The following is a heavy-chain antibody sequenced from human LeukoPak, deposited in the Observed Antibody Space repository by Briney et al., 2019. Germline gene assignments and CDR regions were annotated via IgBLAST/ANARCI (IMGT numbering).Heavy chain of an antibody. V-gene: IGHV4-59*01. J-gene: IGHJ4*02. CDR1: GGSLSSYY. CDR3: AREGPSSGWSGFDY. CDR2: IYYSGST. D-gene: IGHD6-19*01. Sequence: SETLSLTCTVSGGSLSSYYWSWIRQPPGKGLEWIGYIYYSGSTNYNPSLKSRVTISVDTSKNQFSLKLSSVTAADTAVYYCAREGPSSGWSGFDYWGQGTLVTVSS.